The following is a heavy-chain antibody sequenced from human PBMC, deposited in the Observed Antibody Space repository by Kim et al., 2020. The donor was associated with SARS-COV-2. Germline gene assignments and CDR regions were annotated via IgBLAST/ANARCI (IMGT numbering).Heavy chain of an antibody. J-gene: IGHJ6*02. Sequence: GGSLRLSCAASGFTFSSYWMSWVRQAPGKGLEWVANIKQGGSGKYYVDSVKGRFTISRDNAKNSLYLQMNSLRAEDTAVYYCARELRPYYYYGMDVWGQGPTVTVSS. CDR1: GFTFSSYW. V-gene: IGHV3-7*03. CDR3: ARELRPYYYYGMDV. CDR2: IKQGGSGK.